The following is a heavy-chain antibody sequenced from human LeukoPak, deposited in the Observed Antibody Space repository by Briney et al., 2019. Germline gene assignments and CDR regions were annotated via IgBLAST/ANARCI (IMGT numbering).Heavy chain of an antibody. D-gene: IGHD3-3*01. J-gene: IGHJ4*02. Sequence: PGGSLRLSCSASGFTFSTYWMSWVRQAPGKGLEWVANMKRDGSEIYYVDSVKGRFTISRDNAKNSLYLQMNSLRAEDTAVYYCARGVPYDSWSGPHYSDYWGQGTLVTVSS. CDR3: ARGVPYDSWSGPHYSDY. CDR2: MKRDGSEI. V-gene: IGHV3-7*01. CDR1: GFTFSTYW.